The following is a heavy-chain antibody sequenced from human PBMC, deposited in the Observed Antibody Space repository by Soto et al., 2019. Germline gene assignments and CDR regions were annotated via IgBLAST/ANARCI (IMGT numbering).Heavy chain of an antibody. CDR1: GDSVSSNSAA. Sequence: QSQTLSLTCAISGDSVSSNSAAWNWIRQSPSRGLEWLGRTYYRSKWYNDYAVSVKSRITINPDTSKNQFSLQLNSVTPEDTAVYYCARDDAVAGTDGYYYYGMDVWGQGTTVTVSS. D-gene: IGHD6-19*01. J-gene: IGHJ6*02. CDR2: TYYRSKWYN. CDR3: ARDDAVAGTDGYYYYGMDV. V-gene: IGHV6-1*01.